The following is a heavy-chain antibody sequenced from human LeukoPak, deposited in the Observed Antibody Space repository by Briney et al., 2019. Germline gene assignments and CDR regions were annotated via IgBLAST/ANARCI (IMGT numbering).Heavy chain of an antibody. CDR1: GFTFSSFA. V-gene: IGHV3-23*01. Sequence: GGSLRLSCAASGFTFSSFAMSWVRQAPGKGLEGVSAISGSGGSTYYADSVKGRFTISRDNSKNTLYLQMNSLRADDTAVYYCAKESSIAVAGLPGFDYWGQGTLVTVSS. D-gene: IGHD6-19*01. CDR3: AKESSIAVAGLPGFDY. J-gene: IGHJ4*02. CDR2: ISGSGGST.